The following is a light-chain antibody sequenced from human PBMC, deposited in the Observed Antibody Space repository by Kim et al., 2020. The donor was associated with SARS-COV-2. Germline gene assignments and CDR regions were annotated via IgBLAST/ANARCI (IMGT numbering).Light chain of an antibody. V-gene: IGKV1-39*01. J-gene: IGKJ5*01. CDR3: QRSYSIPIT. CDR2: AAS. Sequence: DVQMTQSPSSLSASVGDKVTITCRASQSITNFLNWYQHKPGTAPRLLIYAASDLQSGVSSRFSVSGSGTDFTLTISSLQPGEFAIYYCQRSYSIPITFGQGARLEIK. CDR1: QSITNF.